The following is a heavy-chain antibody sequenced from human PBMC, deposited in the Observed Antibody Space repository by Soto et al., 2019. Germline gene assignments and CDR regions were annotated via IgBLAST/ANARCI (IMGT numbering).Heavy chain of an antibody. CDR1: GGSFSGYY. CDR3: ARGHLNYDFWSGYYPIYYYYYYMDV. D-gene: IGHD3-3*01. J-gene: IGHJ6*03. CDR2: INHSGST. V-gene: IGHV4-34*01. Sequence: SETLSLTCAVYGGSFSGYYWSWIRQPPGKGLEWIGEINHSGSTNYNPSLKSRVTISVDTSKNQFSLKLSSVTAADTAVYYCARGHLNYDFWSGYYPIYYYYYYMDVWGKGTTVTVSS.